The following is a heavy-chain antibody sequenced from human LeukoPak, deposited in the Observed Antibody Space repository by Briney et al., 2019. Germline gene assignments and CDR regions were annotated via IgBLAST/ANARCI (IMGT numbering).Heavy chain of an antibody. CDR2: TTLNSGGK. J-gene: IGHJ4*02. V-gene: IGHV1-2*04. Sequence: ASVKVSCKASGYTFTGYYMHWVRQAPGQGLEWMGWTTLNSGGKNYAQKFQGWVTMTRDPSISTAYMELSRLRSDDTAVYYCARGDFTSPDHFDYWGQGTLVTVSS. CDR3: ARGDFTSPDHFDY. D-gene: IGHD1-14*01. CDR1: GYTFTGYY.